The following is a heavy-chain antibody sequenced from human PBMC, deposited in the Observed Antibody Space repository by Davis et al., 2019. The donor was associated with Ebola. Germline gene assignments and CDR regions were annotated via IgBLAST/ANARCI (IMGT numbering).Heavy chain of an antibody. J-gene: IGHJ6*02. D-gene: IGHD3-10*01. V-gene: IGHV4-34*01. Sequence: SETLSLTCAVYGGSFSGYYWSWIRQPPGKGLEWIGEINHSGSTNYNPSLKSRVTISVDTSKNQFSLKLSSVTAADTAVYYCASVSAYYYYGMDVWGQGTTVTVSS. CDR1: GGSFSGYY. CDR2: INHSGST. CDR3: ASVSAYYYYGMDV.